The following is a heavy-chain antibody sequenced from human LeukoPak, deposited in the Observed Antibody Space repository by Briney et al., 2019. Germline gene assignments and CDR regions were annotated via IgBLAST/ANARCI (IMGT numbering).Heavy chain of an antibody. Sequence: SQTLSLTCTVSGASISSGGYYWNWIRQHPGKGLEWIGYIYYSGSTYYNPSLKSRVTISVDTSKNQFSLKLSSVTAADTAVYYCARYSGIYGHDYWGQGTLVSVSS. CDR1: GASISSGGYY. CDR2: IYYSGST. J-gene: IGHJ4*02. CDR3: ARYSGIYGHDY. V-gene: IGHV4-31*03. D-gene: IGHD3-10*01.